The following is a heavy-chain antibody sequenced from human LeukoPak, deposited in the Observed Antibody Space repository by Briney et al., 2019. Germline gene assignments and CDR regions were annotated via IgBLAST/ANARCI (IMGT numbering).Heavy chain of an antibody. D-gene: IGHD3-3*01. CDR3: ARDPYYDFWSGGFDP. CDR2: IYTSGST. J-gene: IGHJ5*02. Sequence: SETLSLTCTVSGGSISSGSYYWSWIRQPAGKGLEWIGRIYTSGSTNYNPSLKSRVTISVDTPKNQFSLKLSSVTAADTAVYYCARDPYYDFWSGGFDPWGQGTLVTVSS. V-gene: IGHV4-61*02. CDR1: GGSISSGSYY.